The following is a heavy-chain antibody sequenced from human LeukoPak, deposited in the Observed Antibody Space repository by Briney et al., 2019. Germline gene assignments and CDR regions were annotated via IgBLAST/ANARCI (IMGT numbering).Heavy chain of an antibody. J-gene: IGHJ5*02. Sequence: GGSLRLSCAASGFTFSSYAMSWVRQAPGKGLEWVSAISGSGGSTYYADSVKGRFTISRDNSKNTLYLQMNSLRAEDTAVYYCARDGDSYGYNWFDPWGQGTLVTVSS. V-gene: IGHV3-23*01. CDR3: ARDGDSYGYNWFDP. CDR1: GFTFSSYA. D-gene: IGHD5-18*01. CDR2: ISGSGGST.